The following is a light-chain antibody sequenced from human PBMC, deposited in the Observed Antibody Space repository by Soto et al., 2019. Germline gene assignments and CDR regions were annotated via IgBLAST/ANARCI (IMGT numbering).Light chain of an antibody. J-gene: IGLJ1*01. CDR3: SSFTSTNTVYV. Sequence: QSALTQPASVSGSPGQSITISCTGTTNDVGGYNYVSWYQQHPGKAPKLMIYEVTNRPSGVSNRFSGSKSGNTASLTISGLQAGDEADYFCSSFTSTNTVYVFGSGTKVTV. CDR2: EVT. CDR1: TNDVGGYNY. V-gene: IGLV2-14*01.